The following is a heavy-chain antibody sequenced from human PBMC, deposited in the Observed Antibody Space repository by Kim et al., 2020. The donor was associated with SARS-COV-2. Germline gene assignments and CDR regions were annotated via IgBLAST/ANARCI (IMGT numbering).Heavy chain of an antibody. CDR2: ISGSGGST. CDR1: GFTFSSYA. V-gene: IGHV3-23*01. CDR3: AKWRKDGATHYYYGMDV. J-gene: IGHJ6*02. Sequence: GGSLRLSCAASGFTFSSYAMSWVRQAPGKGLEWVSAISGSGGSTYYADSVKGRFTISRDNSKNTLYLQMNSLRAEDTAVYYCAKWRKDGATHYYYGMDVWGQGTTVTVSS. D-gene: IGHD1-26*01.